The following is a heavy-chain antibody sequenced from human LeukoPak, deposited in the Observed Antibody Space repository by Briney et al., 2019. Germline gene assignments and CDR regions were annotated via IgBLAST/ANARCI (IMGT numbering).Heavy chain of an antibody. V-gene: IGHV3-53*01. CDR1: GFTVSSNY. D-gene: IGHD2-21*01. J-gene: IGHJ4*02. Sequence: GGSLRLSCAASGFTVSSNYMSWVGQAPGKGLEGVSIIYSGGSTYYADSVKGRLPISRHNSKHTLYHHMISLRPEHTGLYYCAMVRCGAVYDWGRGTLVTASS. CDR3: AMVRCGAVYD. CDR2: IYSGGST.